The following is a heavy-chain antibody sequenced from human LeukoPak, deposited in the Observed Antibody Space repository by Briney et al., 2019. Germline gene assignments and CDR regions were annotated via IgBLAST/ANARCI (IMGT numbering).Heavy chain of an antibody. CDR2: INPNSGGT. D-gene: IGHD5-24*01. CDR1: GYTFTGYY. Sequence: ASVKVSCKASGYTFTGYYMHWVRQAPGQGLEWMGWINPNSGGTNYAQKFQGRVTMTRDTSISTAYMELSRLRSDDTAVYYCARERASKRWLQLRAFDIWGQGTMVTVSP. J-gene: IGHJ3*02. V-gene: IGHV1-2*02. CDR3: ARERASKRWLQLRAFDI.